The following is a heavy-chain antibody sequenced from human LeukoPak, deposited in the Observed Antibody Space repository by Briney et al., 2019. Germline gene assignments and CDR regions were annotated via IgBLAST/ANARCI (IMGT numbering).Heavy chain of an antibody. CDR3: ARDGHIVVVTAIPSYGMDV. V-gene: IGHV1-2*06. Sequence: ASVKVSCTASGYTFTGYYMHWVRQAPGQGLEWMGRINPNSGGTNYAQKFQGRVTLTRDTSISTAYMELSRLRPDDTAVYYCARDGHIVVVTAIPSYGMDVWGQGTTVTVSS. CDR2: INPNSGGT. J-gene: IGHJ6*02. D-gene: IGHD2-21*02. CDR1: GYTFTGYY.